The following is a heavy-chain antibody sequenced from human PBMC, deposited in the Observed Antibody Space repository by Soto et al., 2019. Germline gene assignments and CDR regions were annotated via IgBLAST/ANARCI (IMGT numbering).Heavy chain of an antibody. V-gene: IGHV3-30*18. J-gene: IGHJ6*03. CDR3: AKDRDWNDLYYYYYMDV. Sequence: GGSLRLSCAASGFTFSSYGMHWVRQAPGKGLEWVAVISYDGSNKYYADSVKGRFTISRDNSKNTLYLQMNSLRAEDTAVYYCAKDRDWNDLYYYYYMDVWGKGTTVTVSS. CDR2: ISYDGSNK. D-gene: IGHD1-1*01. CDR1: GFTFSSYG.